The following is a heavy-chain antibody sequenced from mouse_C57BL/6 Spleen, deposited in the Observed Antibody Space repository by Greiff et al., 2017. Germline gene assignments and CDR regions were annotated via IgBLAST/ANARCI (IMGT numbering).Heavy chain of an antibody. CDR1: GFNIKDYY. V-gene: IGHV14-1*01. Sequence: VQLKQSGAELVRPGASVKLSCTASGFNIKDYYMHWVKQRPEQGLEWIGRIDPEDGDTEYAPKFQGKATMTADTSSNPAYLQHSSLTSEDTAVYYCTLRDYYGSSLDYWGQGTTLTVSS. CDR3: TLRDYYGSSLDY. D-gene: IGHD1-1*01. CDR2: IDPEDGDT. J-gene: IGHJ2*01.